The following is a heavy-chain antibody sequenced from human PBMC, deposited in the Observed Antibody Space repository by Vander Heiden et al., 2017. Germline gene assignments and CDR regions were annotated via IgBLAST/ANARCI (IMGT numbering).Heavy chain of an antibody. V-gene: IGHV3-33*01. J-gene: IGHJ5*02. CDR2: IWSDGSR. CDR1: RFSFSDYG. Sequence: QVQLVESGGGVVQSGTSLTLSCAASRFSFSDYGMHWVRQAPGKGLEWVAVIWSDGSRYYADSVKGRFTISRDNSKNTLDLQMNSLRAEDTAVYYCARDARQYCTNGVCRKVYNWLDPWGQGTLVTVSS. D-gene: IGHD2-8*01. CDR3: ARDARQYCTNGVCRKVYNWLDP.